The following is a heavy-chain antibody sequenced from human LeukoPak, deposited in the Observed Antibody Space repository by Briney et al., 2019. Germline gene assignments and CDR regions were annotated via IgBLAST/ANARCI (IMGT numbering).Heavy chain of an antibody. CDR1: GASIRTRPHY. CDR2: IYFFGNA. V-gene: IGHV4-39*01. Sequence: PSETLSLTCSVSGASIRTRPHYWGWIRQFPETGLEWIGSIYFFGNAYYRPSLLSRATISIDASKNHISLNLTSVTATDTAVYYCATHAEGSYFELWGQGTLVTVSS. D-gene: IGHD6-19*01. CDR3: ATHAEGSYFEL. J-gene: IGHJ4*02.